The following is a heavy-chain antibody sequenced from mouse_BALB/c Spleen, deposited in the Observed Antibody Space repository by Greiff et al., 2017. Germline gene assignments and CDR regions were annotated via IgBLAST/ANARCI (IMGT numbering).Heavy chain of an antibody. J-gene: IGHJ3*01. CDR2: ISDGGSYT. CDR1: GFTFSDYY. V-gene: IGHV5-4*02. D-gene: IGHD4-1*01. Sequence: EVKLMESGGGLVKPGGSLKLSCAASGFTFSDYYMYWVRQTPEKRLEWVATISDGGSYTYYPDSVKGRFTISRDNAKNNLYLQMSSLKSEDTAMYYCAREGDWDAYWGQGTLVTVSA. CDR3: AREGDWDAY.